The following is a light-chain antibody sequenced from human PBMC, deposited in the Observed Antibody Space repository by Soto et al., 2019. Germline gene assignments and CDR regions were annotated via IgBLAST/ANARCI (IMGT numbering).Light chain of an antibody. V-gene: IGKV1-5*03. J-gene: IGKJ2*01. Sequence: DIQMTQSPSTLSASVGDRVTITCRASQSISSWWAWYQQKPGKAPKHLIYKASSLESGVPSRFSGSGSGTEFTLTISSLQPDDFATYYCQQYNSYPYTFGQGTKVDIK. CDR3: QQYNSYPYT. CDR2: KAS. CDR1: QSISSW.